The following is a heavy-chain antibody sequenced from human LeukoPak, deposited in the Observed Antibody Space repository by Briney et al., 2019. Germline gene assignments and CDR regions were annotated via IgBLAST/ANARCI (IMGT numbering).Heavy chain of an antibody. CDR1: GFTFSDYY. J-gene: IGHJ4*02. CDR3: ARDMHIWLMTTVVPGPFDY. D-gene: IGHD4-23*01. Sequence: GGSLRLSCAASGFTFSDYYMSWIRQAPGKGLEWVSYISSSGSTIYYADSVKGRFTISRDNAKNSLYLQMNSLRAEDTAVYYCARDMHIWLMTTVVPGPFDYWGQGTLVTVSS. CDR2: ISSSGSTI. V-gene: IGHV3-11*01.